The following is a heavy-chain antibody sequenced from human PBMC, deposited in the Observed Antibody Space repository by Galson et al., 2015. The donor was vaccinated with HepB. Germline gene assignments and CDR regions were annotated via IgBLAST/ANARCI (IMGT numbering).Heavy chain of an antibody. CDR3: ARGALVVFIDATLNNWFDP. Sequence: SVKVSCKASGYTFSSYSITWVRQAPGQGLEWMGWISPYNHNTHYARQLQGRVTMTTDTSASTAYMELRSLRSDDTAVYYCARGALVVFIDATLNNWFDPWGQGTLVTVSS. J-gene: IGHJ5*02. D-gene: IGHD2-15*01. CDR2: ISPYNHNT. V-gene: IGHV1-18*01. CDR1: GYTFSSYS.